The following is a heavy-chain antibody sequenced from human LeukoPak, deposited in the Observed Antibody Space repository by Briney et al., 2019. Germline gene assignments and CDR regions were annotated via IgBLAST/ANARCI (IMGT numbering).Heavy chain of an antibody. V-gene: IGHV1-2*02. CDR3: ARVRTDYYYMDV. CDR1: GYTFTSYD. D-gene: IGHD2-2*01. CDR2: INPNSGAT. J-gene: IGHJ6*03. Sequence: ASVKVSCKASGYTFTSYDINWVRQATGQGLEWMGWINPNSGATNYAQKFQGRVTMTRDTSISTAYMELSRLRSDDTAVYYCARVRTDYYYMDVWGKGTTVTVSS.